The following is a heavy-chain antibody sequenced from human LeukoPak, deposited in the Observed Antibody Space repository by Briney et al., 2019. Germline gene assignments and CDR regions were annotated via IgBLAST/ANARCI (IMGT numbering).Heavy chain of an antibody. V-gene: IGHV1-46*01. CDR2: TNPSGGST. J-gene: IGHJ4*02. D-gene: IGHD6-13*01. CDR1: GYTFTSYH. CDR3: ARAQGIAAAGTGPTLRY. Sequence: ASVKVSCKASGYTFTSYHMHWVRQAPGQGLEIMGITNPSGGSTTYAQKFQGRVTMTRDTSTSTVYMELSSLRSEDTAVYYCARAQGIAAAGTGPTLRYWGQGTLVTVSS.